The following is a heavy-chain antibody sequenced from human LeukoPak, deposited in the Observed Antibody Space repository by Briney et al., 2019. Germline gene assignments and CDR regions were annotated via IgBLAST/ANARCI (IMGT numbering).Heavy chain of an antibody. V-gene: IGHV3-23*01. CDR2: ISGSGDTT. CDR3: AKSRGESRGASNY. CDR1: GFTFSSYA. Sequence: QPGGSLRLSCAASGFTFSSYAMNWVRQAPGKGLEWVSFISGSGDTTYYADSVKGRLTISRDSSKNTLYLQMNSLRAEDTAVYYCAKSRGESRGASNYWGQGTLVTVSS. J-gene: IGHJ4*02. D-gene: IGHD1-26*01.